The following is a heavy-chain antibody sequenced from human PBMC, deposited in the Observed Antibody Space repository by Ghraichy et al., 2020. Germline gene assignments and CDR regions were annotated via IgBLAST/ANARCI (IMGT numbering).Heavy chain of an antibody. V-gene: IGHV3-23*01. CDR2: ISESGGST. D-gene: IGHD6-19*01. CDR1: GFTFSGNA. J-gene: IGHJ4*02. CDR3: AKASDYITGWWVDYYDD. Sequence: GGSLRLSCAASGFTFSGNAMNWVRQAARKALQWVSSISESGGSTYYADYVKGRFTISRDTFKNTLYLQMDIRRVDDTAVYYGAKASDYITGWWVDYYDDWGPGTLVTVFS.